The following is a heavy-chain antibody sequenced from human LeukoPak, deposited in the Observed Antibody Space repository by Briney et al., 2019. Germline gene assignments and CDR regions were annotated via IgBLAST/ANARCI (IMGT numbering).Heavy chain of an antibody. Sequence: SETLSLTCAVYGGSFSSYYWSWIRQPPGKGLEWIGYIYYSGSTNYNPSLKSRVTISVDTSKNQFSLKLSSVTAADTAVYYCARANFHSSSWYGWFDPWGQGTLVTVSS. V-gene: IGHV4-59*01. CDR1: GGSFSSYY. D-gene: IGHD6-13*01. J-gene: IGHJ5*02. CDR2: IYYSGST. CDR3: ARANFHSSSWYGWFDP.